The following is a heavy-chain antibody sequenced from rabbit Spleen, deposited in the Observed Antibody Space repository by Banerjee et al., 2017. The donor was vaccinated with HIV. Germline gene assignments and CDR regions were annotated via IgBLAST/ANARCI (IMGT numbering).Heavy chain of an antibody. V-gene: IGHV1S40*01. CDR1: RIDFSSSYY. Sequence: QSLEESGGDLVKPGASLTLTCTASRIDFSSSYYMCWVRQTPGKGLEWIACIYTGSSSSAYYASWAKGRFTISKTSSTTVTLQLTSLTAADTATYFCARSYAGGAGGLWGQGTLVTVS. D-gene: IGHD4-2*01. J-gene: IGHJ3*01. CDR3: ARSYAGGAGGL. CDR2: IYTGSSSSA.